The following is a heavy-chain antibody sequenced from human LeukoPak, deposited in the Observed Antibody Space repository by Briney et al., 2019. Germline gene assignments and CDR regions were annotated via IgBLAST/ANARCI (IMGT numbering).Heavy chain of an antibody. J-gene: IGHJ4*02. V-gene: IGHV4-4*07. CDR1: GESINNNY. CDR2: IFSSGST. Sequence: PSETLSLTCTVSGESINNNYWSWIRQPAGKGLEWIGRIFSSGSTLYNASLKSRVTMSVDTSKSQFSLKLNSVTAADSAVYYCARVGYGGYGALDYWGQVTLVTVSS. D-gene: IGHD4-23*01. CDR3: ARVGYGGYGALDY.